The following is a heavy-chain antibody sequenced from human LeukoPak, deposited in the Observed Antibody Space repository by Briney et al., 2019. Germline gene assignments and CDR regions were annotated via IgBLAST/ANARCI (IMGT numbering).Heavy chain of an antibody. Sequence: ASVKVSCKVSGYTLTELSMHWVRQAPGKGLEWMGGFDPEDGEAIYAQKFQGRVTMTEDTSTDTAYMELSSLRSEDTAVYYCAARIEVVTAIHDAFDIWGQGTMVTVSS. CDR1: GYTLTELS. CDR2: FDPEDGEA. D-gene: IGHD2-21*02. CDR3: AARIEVVTAIHDAFDI. V-gene: IGHV1-24*01. J-gene: IGHJ3*02.